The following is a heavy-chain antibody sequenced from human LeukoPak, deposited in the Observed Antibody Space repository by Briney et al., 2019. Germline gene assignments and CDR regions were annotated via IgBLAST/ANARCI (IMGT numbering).Heavy chain of an antibody. CDR1: GGSFSGYY. CDR2: INHSGRT. CDR3: ASCSGGSCYY. D-gene: IGHD2-15*01. V-gene: IGHV4-34*01. J-gene: IGHJ4*02. Sequence: SETLSLTCAVYGGSFSGYYWSWIRQPPGKGLEWIGEINHSGRTNYNPSLKSRVTISVDTSKNQFSLKLSSVTAADTAVYYCASCSGGSCYYWGQGTLVTVSS.